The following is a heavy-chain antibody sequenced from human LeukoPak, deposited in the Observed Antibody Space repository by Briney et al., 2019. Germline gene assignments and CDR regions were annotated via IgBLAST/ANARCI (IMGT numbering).Heavy chain of an antibody. Sequence: SETLSLTCAVSGYSISSGYYWGWIRQPPGKGLEWIGSIYHSGSTYYNPSLKSRVTVSVDTSKNQFSLKLSSVTAADTAVYYCARCRDYYDSSGYYSQFDYWGQGTLVTVSS. CDR1: GYSISSGYY. V-gene: IGHV4-38-2*01. CDR3: ARCRDYYDSSGYYSQFDY. J-gene: IGHJ4*02. D-gene: IGHD3-22*01. CDR2: IYHSGST.